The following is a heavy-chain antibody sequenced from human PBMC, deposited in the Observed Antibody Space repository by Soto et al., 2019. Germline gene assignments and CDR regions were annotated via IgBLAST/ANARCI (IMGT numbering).Heavy chain of an antibody. D-gene: IGHD7-27*01. Sequence: SETLSLTCAVSGGSISSGGYSWSWIRQPPGKGLEWIGYIYHSGSTYYNPSLKSRVTISVDRSKNQFSLKLSSVTAADTAVYYCARDTDNWGFDYWGQGTLVTVSS. V-gene: IGHV4-30-2*01. CDR2: IYHSGST. CDR3: ARDTDNWGFDY. CDR1: GGSISSGGYS. J-gene: IGHJ4*02.